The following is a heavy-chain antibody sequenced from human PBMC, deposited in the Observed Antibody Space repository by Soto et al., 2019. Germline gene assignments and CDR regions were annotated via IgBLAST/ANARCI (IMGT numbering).Heavy chain of an antibody. CDR3: AAAPYYYGSGTDFDY. J-gene: IGHJ4*02. D-gene: IGHD3-10*01. CDR2: IVVGSGNT. V-gene: IGHV1-58*01. CDR1: GFTFTSSA. Sequence: SVKVSCKASGFTFTSSAVQWVRQARGHRLEWIGWIVVGSGNTNYAQKFQERVTITRDMSTSTAYMELSSLRSEDTAVYYCAAAPYYYGSGTDFDYWGQGTLVTVSS.